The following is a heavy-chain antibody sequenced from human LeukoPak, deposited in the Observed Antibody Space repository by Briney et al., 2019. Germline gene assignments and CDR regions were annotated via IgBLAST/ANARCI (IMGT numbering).Heavy chain of an antibody. V-gene: IGHV3-30*03. CDR2: ISYDGSNK. J-gene: IGHJ4*02. D-gene: IGHD2-15*01. CDR1: GFTFSSYG. CDR3: ARDRHCSGGSCYSFDY. Sequence: PGRSLRLSCAASGFTFSSYGMHWVRQAPGKGLEWVAVISYDGSNKYYADSVKGRFTISRDNSKNSLYLQMNSLRAEDTAVYYCARDRHCSGGSCYSFDYWGQGTLVTVSS.